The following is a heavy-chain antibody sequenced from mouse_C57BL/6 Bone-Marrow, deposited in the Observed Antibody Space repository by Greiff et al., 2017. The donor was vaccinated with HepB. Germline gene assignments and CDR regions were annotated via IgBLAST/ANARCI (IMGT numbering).Heavy chain of an antibody. CDR3: ARYLSTTVVEDAMDY. Sequence: EVQLVESGGGLVQPGGSLSLSCAASGFTFTDYYMSWVRQPPGKALEWLGFIRNKANGYTTEYSASVKGRFTISRDNSQSILYLQMNALRAEDSATYYCARYLSTTVVEDAMDYWGQGTSVTVSS. V-gene: IGHV7-3*01. J-gene: IGHJ4*01. D-gene: IGHD1-1*01. CDR2: IRNKANGYTT. CDR1: GFTFTDYY.